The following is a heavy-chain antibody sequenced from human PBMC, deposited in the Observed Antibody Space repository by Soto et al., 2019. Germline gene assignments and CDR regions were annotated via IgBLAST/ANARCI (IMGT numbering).Heavy chain of an antibody. V-gene: IGHV6-1*01. CDR2: TYYRSKWYN. CDR1: GDSVSSNSAA. D-gene: IGHD3-10*01. CDR3: ARDLYGSGSYYFYYYYGMDD. J-gene: IGHJ6*02. Sequence: PSQTLSLTCAISGDSVSSNSAAWNWIRQSPSRGLEWLGRTYYRSKWYNDYAVSVKSRITINPDTSKNQFSLQLNSVTPEDTAVYYCARDLYGSGSYYFYYYYGMDDWGQGTTVTVSS.